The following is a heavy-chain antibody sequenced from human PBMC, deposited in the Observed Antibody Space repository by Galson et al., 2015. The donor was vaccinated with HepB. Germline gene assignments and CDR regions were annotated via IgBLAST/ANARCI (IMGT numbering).Heavy chain of an antibody. CDR2: IRSKANSYAT. V-gene: IGHV3-73*01. Sequence: SLRLSCAASGFTFSGSAMHWVRQASGKGLEWVGRIRSKANSYATAYAASVKGRFTISRDDSKSIAYLQMNSLKTEDTAVYYCIREWDYGDFHYYYYGMDVWGQGTTVTVSS. CDR3: IREWDYGDFHYYYYGMDV. D-gene: IGHD4-17*01. CDR1: GFTFSGSA. J-gene: IGHJ6*02.